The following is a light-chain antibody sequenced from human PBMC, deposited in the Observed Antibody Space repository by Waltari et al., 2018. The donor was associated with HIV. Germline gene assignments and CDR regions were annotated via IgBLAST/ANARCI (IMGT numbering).Light chain of an antibody. CDR2: WAS. CDR3: QQYYSTPLT. CDR1: QSVFYSSTNNNY. J-gene: IGKJ4*01. Sequence: DIVMIQSPDSLAMSLGERATINCKSSQSVFYSSTNNNYLAWYQQKPGQPPTLLIYWASTRESGVPDRFSGSGSGTDFTLTISSLQAEDVAVYYCQQYYSTPLTFGGGTKVEIK. V-gene: IGKV4-1*01.